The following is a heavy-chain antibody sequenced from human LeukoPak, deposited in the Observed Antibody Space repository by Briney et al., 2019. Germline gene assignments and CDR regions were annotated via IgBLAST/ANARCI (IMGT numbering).Heavy chain of an antibody. V-gene: IGHV3-7*01. Sequence: GGSLRLSCAASGFTFSTYWMSWVRQAPGKGLEWVANIKQDSSEKYYIDSVKGRFTISRDNAKNSLSLQMNSLRAEDTAMYYCARDSAGNDYWRQGTLVTVCS. CDR2: IKQDSSEK. CDR1: GFTFSTYW. D-gene: IGHD6-13*01. CDR3: ARDSAGNDY. J-gene: IGHJ4*02.